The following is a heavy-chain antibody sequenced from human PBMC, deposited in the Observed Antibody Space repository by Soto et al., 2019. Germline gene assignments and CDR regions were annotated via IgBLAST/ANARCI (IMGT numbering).Heavy chain of an antibody. CDR3: AREVRGMVREIIKTYYYYMDV. Sequence: QVQLQESGPGLVKPSQTLSLTCTVSGGSISSGDYYWSWIRQHPGKGLEWIGDIYYSGNTYYNPSLKSRVIVSVATSKNQSSLELSSVTAADTAVYYCAREVRGMVREIIKTYYYYMDVWGKGTTVTVSS. J-gene: IGHJ6*03. CDR2: IYYSGNT. V-gene: IGHV4-31*03. CDR1: GGSISSGDYY. D-gene: IGHD3-10*01.